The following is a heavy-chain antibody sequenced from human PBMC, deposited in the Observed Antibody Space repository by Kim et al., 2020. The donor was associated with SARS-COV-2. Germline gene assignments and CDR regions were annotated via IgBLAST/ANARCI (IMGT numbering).Heavy chain of an antibody. CDR1: GFSFRAQD. J-gene: IGHJ4*02. CDR3: VTKKRGGGWYFDH. Sequence: GGSLRLSCAASGFSFRAQDMSWVRQPPGKGLEWVSLINTTGTGTYYADSVRGRFTISRDNSRNSLSLQMSDLRVEDTALYFCVTKKRGGGWYFDHWGQGTLVTVSS. V-gene: IGHV3-23*05. D-gene: IGHD6-19*01. CDR2: INTTGTGT.